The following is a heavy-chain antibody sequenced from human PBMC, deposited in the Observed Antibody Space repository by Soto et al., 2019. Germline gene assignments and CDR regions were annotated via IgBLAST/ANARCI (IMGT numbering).Heavy chain of an antibody. CDR1: GFTFTDYY. D-gene: IGHD1-20*01. Sequence: QVQLVDSGGGLVKPGGSLRLSCAASGFTFTDYYMSWIRQAPGRGLEWVSYISGSGSTIYYAESVKGRFTISRDNAKNSLHLQMDSLRAEDTAVYYCARDRGAQTDGITGVDYWGQGALVTVSS. CDR3: ARDRGAQTDGITGVDY. CDR2: ISGSGSTI. V-gene: IGHV3-11*01. J-gene: IGHJ4*02.